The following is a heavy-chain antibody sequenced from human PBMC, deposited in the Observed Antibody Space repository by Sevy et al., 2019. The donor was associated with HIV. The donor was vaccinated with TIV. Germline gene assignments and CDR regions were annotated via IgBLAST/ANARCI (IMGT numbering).Heavy chain of an antibody. D-gene: IGHD1-7*01. CDR3: AKGAGISENYAWTAFDI. V-gene: IGHV3-9*01. Sequence: GGSLRLSCAASGFTFDDYTMHWVRQDPAKGLEWVSGISWKSGSIGYADSVRGRFTISRDNAKNSLYLKMNSLRADDTSLDYGAKGAGISENYAWTAFDIWGQGTMVTVSS. J-gene: IGHJ3*02. CDR1: GFTFDDYT. CDR2: ISWKSGSI.